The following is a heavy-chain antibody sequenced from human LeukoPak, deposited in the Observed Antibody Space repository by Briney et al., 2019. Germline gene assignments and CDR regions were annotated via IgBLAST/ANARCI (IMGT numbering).Heavy chain of an antibody. V-gene: IGHV3-33*01. D-gene: IGHD3-3*01. Sequence: GGSLRLSCAASGFTFSSYGMHWVRQAPGKGLEWVAVIWYDGSNKYYADSVKGRFTISRDNPKNTLYLQMNSLRAEDTAVYYCARDIPTYYDFWSGSTDYWGQGTLVTVSS. CDR2: IWYDGSNK. J-gene: IGHJ4*02. CDR1: GFTFSSYG. CDR3: ARDIPTYYDFWSGSTDY.